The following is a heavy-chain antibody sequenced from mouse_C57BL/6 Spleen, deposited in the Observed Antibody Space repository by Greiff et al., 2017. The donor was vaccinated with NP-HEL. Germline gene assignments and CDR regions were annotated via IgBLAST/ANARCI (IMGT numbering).Heavy chain of an antibody. J-gene: IGHJ2*01. Sequence: EVKLMESGGGLVKPGGSLKLSCAASGFTFSDYGMHWVRQAPEKGLEWVAYFSSGSSTIYYADTVKGRFTISRDNAKNTLFLQMTSLRSEDTAMYYCATIYYYGSSYGYFDYWGQGTTLTVSS. CDR3: ATIYYYGSSYGYFDY. CDR1: GFTFSDYG. CDR2: FSSGSSTI. D-gene: IGHD1-1*01. V-gene: IGHV5-17*01.